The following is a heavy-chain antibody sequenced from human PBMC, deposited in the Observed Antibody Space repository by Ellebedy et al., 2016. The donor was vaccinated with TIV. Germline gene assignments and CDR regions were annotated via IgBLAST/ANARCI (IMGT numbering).Heavy chain of an antibody. D-gene: IGHD6-19*01. CDR2: IYYSGST. CDR1: GGSISSSFYC. Sequence: MPSETLSLTCTVSGGSISSSFYCWGWIRQPPGKGLDWIGSIYYSGSTYYNPSLKSRVTISVDTSKNQFSLKLSSVTAADTAVYYCARQPKYSSGWYKSLDLDYWGQGTLVTVSS. CDR3: ARQPKYSSGWYKSLDLDY. J-gene: IGHJ4*02. V-gene: IGHV4-39*01.